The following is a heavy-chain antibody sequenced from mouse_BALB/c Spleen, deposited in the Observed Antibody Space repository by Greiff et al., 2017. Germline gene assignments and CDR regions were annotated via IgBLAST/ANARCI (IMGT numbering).Heavy chain of an antibody. J-gene: IGHJ3*01. Sequence: EVQLVESGGGLVQPGGSRKLSCAASGFTFSSFGMHWVRQAPEKGLEWVAYISSGSSTIYYADTVKGRFTISRDNPKNTLFLQMTSLRSEDTAMYYCARPLYYDYGWFAYWGQGTLVTVSA. CDR2: ISSGSSTI. D-gene: IGHD2-4*01. CDR1: GFTFSSFG. V-gene: IGHV5-17*02. CDR3: ARPLYYDYGWFAY.